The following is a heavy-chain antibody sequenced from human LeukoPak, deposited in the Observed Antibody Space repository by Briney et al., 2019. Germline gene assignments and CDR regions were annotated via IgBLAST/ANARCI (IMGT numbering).Heavy chain of an antibody. Sequence: PGGSLRLSCAASGFTFDDYGMSWVRQAPGKGLEWVANINQDGSQTYSVGSVEGRFTISRDNTRNSLYLQMNSLRADDTAVYYCAGSNMWTCCDCWGQGTLVTVSS. V-gene: IGHV3-7*01. D-gene: IGHD1-26*01. CDR1: GFTFDDYG. CDR2: INQDGSQT. J-gene: IGHJ4*02. CDR3: AGSNMWTCCDC.